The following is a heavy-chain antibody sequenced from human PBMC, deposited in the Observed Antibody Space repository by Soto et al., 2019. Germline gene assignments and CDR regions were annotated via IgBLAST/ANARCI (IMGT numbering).Heavy chain of an antibody. Sequence: PSVKVSCKASGYTFTTYAMHWVRSSPGQRLEWMGWINAGNGNTKYSQKFQGRVTITRDTSASTAYMELSSLRSEDTAVYYCASHYCSSTSCYPRTLDYWGQGTLVTSPQ. CDR3: ASHYCSSTSCYPRTLDY. J-gene: IGHJ4*02. D-gene: IGHD2-2*01. CDR1: GYTFTTYA. V-gene: IGHV1-3*01. CDR2: INAGNGNT.